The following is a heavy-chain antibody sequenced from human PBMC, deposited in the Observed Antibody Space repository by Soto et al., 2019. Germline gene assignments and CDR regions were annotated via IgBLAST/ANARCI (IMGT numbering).Heavy chain of an antibody. V-gene: IGHV4-30-4*01. CDR3: AREGGYIVQGPYY. Sequence: QVRLQESGPKLVRPSQTLSLTCSVSGVSINRGDYYWSWIRQSPGRGLEWIGSIYYNGDTNYKQCLWSRVTMSVDTSQNHLSPDLQSVVAADTAGYFCAREGGYIVQGPYYWGQGTLITVSS. CDR1: GVSINRGDYY. J-gene: IGHJ4*02. D-gene: IGHD2-15*01. CDR2: IYYNGDT.